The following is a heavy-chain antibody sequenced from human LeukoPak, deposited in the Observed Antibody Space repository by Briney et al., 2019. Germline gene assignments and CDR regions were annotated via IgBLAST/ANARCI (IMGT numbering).Heavy chain of an antibody. CDR3: ARHKSGIDWFDP. CDR2: ICYTGNT. J-gene: IGHJ5*02. Sequence: SETLSLTCTLSGDPISSSGYCWGWIRQPPGKGLECVGVICYTGNTYYNPSLKSRVTISVDTSKNQFSLRLSSVTAADTAVYYCARHKSGIDWFDPWGQGTLVIVSS. CDR1: GDPISSSGYC. D-gene: IGHD1-14*01. V-gene: IGHV4-39*01.